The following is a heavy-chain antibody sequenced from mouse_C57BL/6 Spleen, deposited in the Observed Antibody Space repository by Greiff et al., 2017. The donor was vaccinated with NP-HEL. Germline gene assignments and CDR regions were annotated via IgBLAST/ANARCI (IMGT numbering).Heavy chain of an antibody. CDR1: GYTFTDYE. V-gene: IGHV1-15*01. Sequence: VQLQQSGAELVRPGASVTLSCKASGYTFTDYEMHWVKQTPVHGLEWIGAIDPETGGTAYNQKFKGKAILTADKSSSTAYMELRSLTSEDSAVYYCTRFYDYYAMDYWGQGTSVTVSS. CDR3: TRFYDYYAMDY. CDR2: IDPETGGT. J-gene: IGHJ4*01. D-gene: IGHD2-3*01.